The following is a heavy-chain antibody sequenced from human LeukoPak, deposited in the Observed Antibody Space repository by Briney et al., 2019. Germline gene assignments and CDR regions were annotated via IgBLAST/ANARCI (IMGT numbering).Heavy chain of an antibody. D-gene: IGHD5-24*01. Sequence: GGSLRLSCAASGFTFSSYAMHWVRQAPGKGLEWVAVISYDGSNKYYADSVKGRFTISRDNSKNTLYLQMNSLRAEDTAVYYCARGPGSGKMATPLLLYYFDYWGQGTLVTVSS. J-gene: IGHJ4*02. V-gene: IGHV3-30-3*01. CDR3: ARGPGSGKMATPLLLYYFDY. CDR1: GFTFSSYA. CDR2: ISYDGSNK.